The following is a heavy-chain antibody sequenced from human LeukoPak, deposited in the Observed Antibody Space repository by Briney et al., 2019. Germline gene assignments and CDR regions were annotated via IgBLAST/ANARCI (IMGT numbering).Heavy chain of an antibody. V-gene: IGHV3-48*02. J-gene: IGHJ4*02. CDR2: ISTSSSSI. CDR1: GFTFSSYS. D-gene: IGHD4-17*01. CDR3: ARGHRATVTTLYYFDY. Sequence: GSSLRLSCAASGFTFSSYSMNWVRQAPGKGLEWVSYISTSSSSIYYADSVKGQFTISRDNGKNSLYLQMNSLRDEDTAVYYCARGHRATVTTLYYFDYWGQGALVTVSS.